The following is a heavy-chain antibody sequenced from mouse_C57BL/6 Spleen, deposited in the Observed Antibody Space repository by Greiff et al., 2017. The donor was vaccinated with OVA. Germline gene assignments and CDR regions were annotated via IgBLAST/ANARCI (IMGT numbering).Heavy chain of an antibody. CDR3: ARRADDYEGYYYAMDY. Sequence: QVTLKESGPGILQSSQTLSLTCSFSGFSLSTSGMGVSWIRQPSGKGLEWLAHIYWDDDKRYNPSLKSRLTLSKDTSRNQVFLKITSVDTADTATYYCARRADDYEGYYYAMDYWGQGTSVTVSS. J-gene: IGHJ4*01. CDR2: IYWDDDK. D-gene: IGHD2-4*01. CDR1: GFSLSTSGMG. V-gene: IGHV8-12*01.